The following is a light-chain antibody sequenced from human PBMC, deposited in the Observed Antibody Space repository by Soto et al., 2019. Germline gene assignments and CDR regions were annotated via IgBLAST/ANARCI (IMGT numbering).Light chain of an antibody. CDR2: GAS. Sequence: EIVMTHSPATLSVSPGERATLSCRASQSVSSNLAWYQQKPGQAPRLLIYGASTRATGIPARFSGSGSGTEFTLTISSLQPEDFAVYYCQQYNNWPITFGQGTRLEIK. CDR3: QQYNNWPIT. CDR1: QSVSSN. J-gene: IGKJ5*01. V-gene: IGKV3D-15*01.